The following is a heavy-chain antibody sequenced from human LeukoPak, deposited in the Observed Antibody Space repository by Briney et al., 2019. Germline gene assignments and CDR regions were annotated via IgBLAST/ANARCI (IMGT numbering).Heavy chain of an antibody. Sequence: PGGSLRLSCAASGFTFSSYAMHWVRQAPGKGLEWVAVISYDGSNKYYADSVKGRFTISRDNAKNSLYLQMNSLRAEDTAVYYCARVFHPRPVRGVISELDYWGQGTLVTVSS. CDR1: GFTFSSYA. J-gene: IGHJ4*02. D-gene: IGHD3-10*01. CDR2: ISYDGSNK. CDR3: ARVFHPRPVRGVISELDY. V-gene: IGHV3-30*04.